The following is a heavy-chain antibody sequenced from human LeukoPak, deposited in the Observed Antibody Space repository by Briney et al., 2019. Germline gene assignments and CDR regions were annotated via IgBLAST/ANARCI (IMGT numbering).Heavy chain of an antibody. CDR1: GFTFSSYA. CDR3: ARDLTAGTPSG. V-gene: IGHV3-30-3*01. CDR2: ISYDGSNK. Sequence: PGGSLRLSCAASGFTFSSYAMHWVRQAPGKGLEWVAVISYDGSNKYYVDSVKGRFTISRDNSKNTLYLQMNSLRAEDTAVYYCARDLTAGTPSGWGQGTLVTVSS. D-gene: IGHD1-1*01. J-gene: IGHJ4*02.